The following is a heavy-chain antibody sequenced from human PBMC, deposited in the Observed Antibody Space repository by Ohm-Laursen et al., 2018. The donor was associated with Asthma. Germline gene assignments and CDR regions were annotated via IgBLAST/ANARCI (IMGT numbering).Heavy chain of an antibody. CDR2: ISNDQGNE. Sequence: SLRLSCAASGFTFSSYGMHWVRLAPGKGLEWVAVISNDQGNEYYADSVKGRFTIFRDNSKNTLYLQMNSLRAEDTAVYYCAKGHSTYNDFWSGYYNDYWGQGTLVTVSS. CDR1: GFTFSSYG. J-gene: IGHJ4*02. D-gene: IGHD3-3*01. V-gene: IGHV3-30*18. CDR3: AKGHSTYNDFWSGYYNDY.